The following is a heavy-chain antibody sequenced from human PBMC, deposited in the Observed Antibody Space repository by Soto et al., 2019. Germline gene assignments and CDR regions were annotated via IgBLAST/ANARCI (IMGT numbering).Heavy chain of an antibody. Sequence: SETLSLTCTVSGYSICAYSWSLIRQPPGKGLEWIGNIHYNGNTKYNPSLKSRVSMSVDTSKNQFSLRLISVTAADTANYFCAREGNLGRWLQPLDFWGQG. CDR3: AREGNLGRWLQPLDF. J-gene: IGHJ4*02. CDR2: IHYNGNT. D-gene: IGHD5-12*01. V-gene: IGHV4-59*01. CDR1: GYSICAYS.